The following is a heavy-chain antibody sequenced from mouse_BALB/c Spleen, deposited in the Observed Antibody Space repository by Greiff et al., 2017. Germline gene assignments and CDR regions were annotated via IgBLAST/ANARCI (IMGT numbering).Heavy chain of an antibody. Sequence: QVQLKESGPELVKPGASVKISCKASGYAFSSSWMNWVKQRPGQGLEWIGRIYPGDGDTNYNGKFKGKATLTADKSSSTAYMQLSSLTSVDSAVYFCARKYGNYVGYYFDYWGQGTTLTVSS. D-gene: IGHD2-10*02. CDR2: IYPGDGDT. CDR3: ARKYGNYVGYYFDY. CDR1: GYAFSSSW. J-gene: IGHJ2*01. V-gene: IGHV1-82*01.